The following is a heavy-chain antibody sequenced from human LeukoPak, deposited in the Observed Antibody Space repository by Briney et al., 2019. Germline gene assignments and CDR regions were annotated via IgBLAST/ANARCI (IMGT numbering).Heavy chain of an antibody. Sequence: ASVKVSCKASGYTFTGYDINWVRQATGQGLEWMGWMNPNSGNTGYAQKFQGRVTMTRNTSISTAYMELSSLRSEDTAVYYCARAHPTPIEQQHHYTADLYYYYYYGMDVWGQGTTVTVSS. D-gene: IGHD2-2*02. CDR3: ARAHPTPIEQQHHYTADLYYYYYYGMDV. V-gene: IGHV1-8*01. CDR2: MNPNSGNT. J-gene: IGHJ6*02. CDR1: GYTFTGYD.